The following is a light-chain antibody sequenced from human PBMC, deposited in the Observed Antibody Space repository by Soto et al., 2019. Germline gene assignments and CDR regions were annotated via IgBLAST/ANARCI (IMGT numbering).Light chain of an antibody. CDR2: ATS. CDR3: QQYVSSPGT. CDR1: QSVSRSY. V-gene: IGKV3-20*01. Sequence: EIVLTQSPDTLSLSPGGRATLSCRASQSVSRSYFAWYQQRPGQAPRLLVYATSSRAADIPDRFSGSGSGTDFTLTISRLEPEDFAVYYCQQYVSSPGTFGQGTKVEIK. J-gene: IGKJ1*01.